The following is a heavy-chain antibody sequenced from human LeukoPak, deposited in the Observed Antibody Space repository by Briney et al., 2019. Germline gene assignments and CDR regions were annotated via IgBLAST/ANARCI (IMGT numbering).Heavy chain of an antibody. D-gene: IGHD3-10*01. V-gene: IGHV1-2*02. CDR2: INPNSGGT. Sequence: GASVKVSCKASGYTFTCYYMHWVRQAPGQGLEWMGWINPNSGGTNYAQKLQGRVTMTTDTSTSTAYMELRSLRSDDTAVYYCARAYGSGSTHYYYYMDVWGKGTTVTVSS. CDR1: GYTFTCYY. J-gene: IGHJ6*03. CDR3: ARAYGSGSTHYYYYMDV.